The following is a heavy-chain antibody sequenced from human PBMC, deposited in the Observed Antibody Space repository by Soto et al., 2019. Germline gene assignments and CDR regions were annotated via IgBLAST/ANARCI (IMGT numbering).Heavy chain of an antibody. J-gene: IGHJ4*02. CDR1: GNTFTGYG. D-gene: IGHD2-8*01. V-gene: IGHV5-51*01. CDR3: ASKRLGYCTNGTCFSGYFDS. CDR2: VNPADSYT. Sequence: GESLKISWTTSGNTFTGYGVRWVRQMPGKGLVWVGIVNPADSYTTYSPSFEGHATISADNSVRTAYLQWRSLKASDTAMYSCASKRLGYCTNGTCFSGYFDSWGRGTLVTVYS.